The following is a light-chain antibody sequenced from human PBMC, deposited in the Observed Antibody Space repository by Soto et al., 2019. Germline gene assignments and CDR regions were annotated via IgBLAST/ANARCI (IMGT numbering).Light chain of an antibody. J-gene: IGKJ4*01. V-gene: IGKV2-28*01. CDR3: MQALQTLLT. CDR2: LGS. Sequence: DIVMTQSPLSLPVTPGEPASISCRSSQSLLHSNGYNYLDWYLQKPGQSPQLLIYLGSNRASGVLDRFSGSGSGTDFTLIISRVEAEDVGVYYCMQALQTLLTFGGGTKVEIK. CDR1: QSLLHSNGYNY.